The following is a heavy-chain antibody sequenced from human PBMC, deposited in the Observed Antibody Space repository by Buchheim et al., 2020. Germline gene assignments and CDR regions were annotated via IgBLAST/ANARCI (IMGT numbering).Heavy chain of an antibody. V-gene: IGHV3-11*04. CDR1: GFTFSDYY. J-gene: IGHJ6*02. CDR2: ISSSGSTI. D-gene: IGHD3-3*01. Sequence: QVQLVESGGGLVKPGGSLRLSCAASGFTFSDYYMSWIRQAPGKGLEWVSYISSSGSTIYYADSVKGRFTISRDNAKKSLYLQMNSLRAEDTAVYYCARDLYYDFWSGYPLYYYYGMDVWGQGTT. CDR3: ARDLYYDFWSGYPLYYYYGMDV.